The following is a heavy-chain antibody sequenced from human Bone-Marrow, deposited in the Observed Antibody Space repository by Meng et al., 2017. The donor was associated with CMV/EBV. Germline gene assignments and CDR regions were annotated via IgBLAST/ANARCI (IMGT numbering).Heavy chain of an antibody. V-gene: IGHV3-7*01. J-gene: IGHJ6*02. D-gene: IGHD3-3*01. CDR2: IKQDGSEK. CDR3: ARVMVWSGYYSYYYYYYGMDV. Sequence: GESLKISCAASGFTFSSYWMSWVRQAPGKGLEWVANIKQDGSEKYYVDSVKGRFTISRDNAKNSLYLQMNSLRAEDTAVYYCARVMVWSGYYSYYYYYYGMDVWGQGTTVTVSS. CDR1: GFTFSSYW.